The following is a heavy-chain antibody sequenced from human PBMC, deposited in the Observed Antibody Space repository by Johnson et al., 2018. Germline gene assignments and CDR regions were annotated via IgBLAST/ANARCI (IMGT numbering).Heavy chain of an antibody. Sequence: QVQLVQSGGGVVEPGRSLRLSCAASGFTFISYAMHWVRQAPGQGLEWVAVISYDGRNKYSADSVKGRFTISRDNSKNTHYLQMNSLGAEETAVYNCARGGGGGCYSEVYFYCYYMDVWGKWTTVTVSS. D-gene: IGHD2-15*01. V-gene: IGHV3-30-3*01. CDR3: ARGGGGGCYSEVYFYCYYMDV. J-gene: IGHJ6*03. CDR2: ISYDGRNK. CDR1: GFTFISYA.